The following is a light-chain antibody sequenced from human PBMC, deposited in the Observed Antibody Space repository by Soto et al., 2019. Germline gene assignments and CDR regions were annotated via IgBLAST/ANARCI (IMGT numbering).Light chain of an antibody. V-gene: IGKV3-20*01. CDR3: QQYGDLPWT. J-gene: IGKJ1*01. CDR2: GAS. CDR1: QSVSSNY. Sequence: ALTQSPVTLSSSPGERATLSCRASQSVSSNYLAWYQQKPGQAPRLLIYGASSRATGIPDRFSGSGSGTDFTLTIDRLESEDFAVYFCQQYGDLPWTFGQGTKVDI.